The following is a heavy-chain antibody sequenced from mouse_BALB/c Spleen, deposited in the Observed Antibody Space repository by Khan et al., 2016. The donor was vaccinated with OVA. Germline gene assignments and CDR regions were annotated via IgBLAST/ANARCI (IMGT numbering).Heavy chain of an antibody. V-gene: IGHV5-17*02. CDR3: ATSDYDGYYFDY. CDR1: GFTFSSYG. D-gene: IGHD2-4*01. J-gene: IGHJ2*01. Sequence: EVELVESGGGLVQPGGSRKLSCAASGFTFSSYGMHWVRQAPEKGLEWVAYISGDSSTIYYTDTVKGRFTISRDNPKNTLSLQMTSLMSEDTAMYYWATSDYDGYYFDYWGPGTTLTVSS. CDR2: ISGDSSTI.